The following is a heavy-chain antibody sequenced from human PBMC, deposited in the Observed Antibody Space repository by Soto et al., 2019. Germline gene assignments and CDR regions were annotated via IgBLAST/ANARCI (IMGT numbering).Heavy chain of an antibody. CDR2: IYTSGST. CDR1: GTSITSHY. J-gene: IGHJ3*02. CDR3: ARDPTIFGVIRKAFDI. Sequence: SATLSLTCNVSGTSITSHYWSWLRQPPGKGLEWIGRIYTSGSTNYNPSLKSRVTMSVDTSKNQFSLKLSSVTAADTAVYYCARDPTIFGVIRKAFDIWGQGTMVTVSS. D-gene: IGHD3-3*01. V-gene: IGHV4-4*07.